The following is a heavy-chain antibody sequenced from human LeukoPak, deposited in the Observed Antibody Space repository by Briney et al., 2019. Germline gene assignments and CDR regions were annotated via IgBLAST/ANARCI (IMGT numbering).Heavy chain of an antibody. D-gene: IGHD4-4*01. CDR2: IKQDGSEK. J-gene: IGHJ6*02. CDR1: EFTFSNYW. Sequence: GGSLRLSCAAFEFTFSNYWMSWVRQAPGKGLEWVANIKQDGSEKYYVDSVKGRFTISRDNAKKSLYLQMNSLRAGDTAVYYCARDDYSNYYYYYYYGMDVWGQGPRSPSP. V-gene: IGHV3-7*01. CDR3: ARDDYSNYYYYYYYGMDV.